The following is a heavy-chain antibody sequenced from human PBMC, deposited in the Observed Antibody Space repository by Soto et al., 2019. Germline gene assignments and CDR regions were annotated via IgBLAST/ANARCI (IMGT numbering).Heavy chain of an antibody. J-gene: IGHJ6*02. CDR1: GGSFSCYY. CDR3: ARQPPGGYDFWSGYHYGMDV. CDR2: INHSGST. D-gene: IGHD3-3*01. V-gene: IGHV4-34*01. Sequence: SETLSLTCAVYGGSFSCYYWSWIRQPPGKGLEWIGEINHSGSTNYNPSLKSRVTISVDTSKNQFSLKLSSVTAADTAVYYCARQPPGGYDFWSGYHYGMDVWGQGTTVTVSS.